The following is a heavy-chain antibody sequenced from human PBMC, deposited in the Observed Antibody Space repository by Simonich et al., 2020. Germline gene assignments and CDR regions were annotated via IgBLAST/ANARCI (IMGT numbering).Heavy chain of an antibody. CDR2: ISGSGGST. CDR1: GFTFSSYA. Sequence: EVQLLESGGGLVQPGGSLRLSCAASGFTFSSYAMSWVRQAPGRGRGWVSAISGSGGSTYYADSGKGRFTISRDNSKNTLYLQMNSLRAEDTAVYYCATYYFDYWGQGTLVTVSS. J-gene: IGHJ4*02. V-gene: IGHV3-23*01. CDR3: ATYYFDY.